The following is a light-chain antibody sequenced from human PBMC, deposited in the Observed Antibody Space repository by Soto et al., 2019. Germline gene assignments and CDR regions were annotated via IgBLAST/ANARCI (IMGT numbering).Light chain of an antibody. CDR1: SSDVGGYNY. CDR2: EVS. CDR3: SSYTSSYTYV. Sequence: QSALTQPASVSGSPGPSITISCTGTSSDVGGYNYVSWYQQHPGKAPKLMIYEVSNRPSGVSSRFSGSQSGNTASLTISGLQAEDEADYYCSSYTSSYTYVFGTGTKLTVL. V-gene: IGLV2-14*01. J-gene: IGLJ1*01.